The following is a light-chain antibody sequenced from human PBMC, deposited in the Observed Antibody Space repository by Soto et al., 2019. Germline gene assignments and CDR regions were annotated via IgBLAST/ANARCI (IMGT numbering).Light chain of an antibody. CDR3: QQYGSYSPIT. CDR2: ATS. J-gene: IGKJ5*01. V-gene: IGKV3-20*01. CDR1: QRVSSGY. Sequence: EIVLTQSPGALSLSPGEIATLSCRASQRVSSGYLAWYQQKPGQAPRLLIFATSRRTTGIPDRFSGSGSGIDFTLTISRLEPEDFAVYYCQQYGSYSPITFGRGTRLEIK.